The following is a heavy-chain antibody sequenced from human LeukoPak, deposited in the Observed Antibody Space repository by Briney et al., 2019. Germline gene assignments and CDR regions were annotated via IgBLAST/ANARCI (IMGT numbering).Heavy chain of an antibody. CDR2: IRSKAYGGTT. CDR3: TREYYDILTGYYLSDY. Sequence: GESLRLSCTAPGFTFGDYAMSWVRQAPGKGLEWVGFIRSKAYGGTTEYAASVKGRFTISRDDSKSIAYLQMNSLKAEDTAVYYCTREYYDILTGYYLSDYWGQGTLVTVSS. J-gene: IGHJ4*02. D-gene: IGHD3-9*01. CDR1: GFTFGDYA. V-gene: IGHV3-49*04.